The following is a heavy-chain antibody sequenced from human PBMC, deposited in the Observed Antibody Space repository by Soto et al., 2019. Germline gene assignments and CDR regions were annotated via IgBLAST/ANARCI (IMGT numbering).Heavy chain of an antibody. CDR2: IYWDGDK. Sequence: QITLKESGPTLVKPTQTLTLTCTFSGFSLSTSGVGVGWIRQPPGKALEWLALIYWDGDKRYSPSLKSRLTIIKDTSKNQVVLTMTNMDPVDTATYYCAHRQFSDSSSSYDTFDIWGQGTMVTVFS. J-gene: IGHJ3*02. CDR1: GFSLSTSGVG. D-gene: IGHD3-22*01. CDR3: AHRQFSDSSSSYDTFDI. V-gene: IGHV2-5*02.